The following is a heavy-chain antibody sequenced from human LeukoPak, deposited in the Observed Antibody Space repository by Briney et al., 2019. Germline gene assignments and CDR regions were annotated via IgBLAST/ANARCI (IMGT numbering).Heavy chain of an antibody. J-gene: IGHJ4*02. V-gene: IGHV3-23*01. Sequence: GGSLRLSCAASGFTFNSYAMSWVRQAPGKGLEWVSTISDNGANTYYADSVKGRFTISRDNSKNTLFLLMNSLRAEDTAVYYCAKSLPMIYGDFDYWGQGTLVTVSS. CDR2: ISDNGANT. CDR3: AKSLPMIYGDFDY. CDR1: GFTFNSYA. D-gene: IGHD2-8*01.